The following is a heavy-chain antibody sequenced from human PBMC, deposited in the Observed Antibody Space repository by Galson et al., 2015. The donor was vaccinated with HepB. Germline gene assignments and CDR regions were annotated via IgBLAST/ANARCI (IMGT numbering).Heavy chain of an antibody. Sequence: QSGAEVKKTGESLKISCKGSGYNFANYWIGWVHQMPGKGLEWMGIIYPTDSDTTYSPSFQGQVTISADKSISTAYLQWNSLKASDTAMYYCARRWRSDGGPFDYWGQGTLVTVSS. CDR1: GYNFANYW. CDR2: IYPTDSDT. CDR3: ARRWRSDGGPFDY. J-gene: IGHJ4*02. D-gene: IGHD5-24*01. V-gene: IGHV5-51*07.